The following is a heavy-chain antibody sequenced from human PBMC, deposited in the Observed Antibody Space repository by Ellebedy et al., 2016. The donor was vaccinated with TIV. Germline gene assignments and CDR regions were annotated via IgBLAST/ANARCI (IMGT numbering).Heavy chain of an antibody. CDR2: ISSTSTYI. D-gene: IGHD5-18*01. Sequence: GESLKISCAASGFTLSSYSMNWVRQAPGKGLEWVSSISSTSTYIYYADSVKGRFTISRDKSKNTMYLQMNSLRAEDTAVYYCAGHGDRAMTHWGQGTLVTVSS. V-gene: IGHV3-21*04. CDR3: AGHGDRAMTH. CDR1: GFTLSSYS. J-gene: IGHJ4*02.